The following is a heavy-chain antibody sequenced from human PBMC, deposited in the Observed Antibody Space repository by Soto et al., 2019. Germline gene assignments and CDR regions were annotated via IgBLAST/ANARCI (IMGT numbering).Heavy chain of an antibody. CDR2: IGPSGSGT. Sequence: GGSLRLSRAASVFTLSLQWVHWVRQAPGKGLVWVSHIGPSGSGTRDADSVQGRFTISRDNARNTLYLQMNSLRDEDTAVYYCTRDNNWSYDYLGQGILVTVSS. CDR3: TRDNNWSYDY. D-gene: IGHD1-1*01. V-gene: IGHV3-74*01. CDR1: VFTLSLQW. J-gene: IGHJ4*02.